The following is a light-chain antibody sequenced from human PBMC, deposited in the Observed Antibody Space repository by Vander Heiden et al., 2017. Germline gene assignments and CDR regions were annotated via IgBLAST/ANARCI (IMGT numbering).Light chain of an antibody. V-gene: IGLV1-51*02. CDR3: GTWDSSLSAGV. Sequence: QSVLTQPPPVSAAPGQKVTVSCSGSRSNIGNHYVSWYQQLPGTAPKLLIFENNKRPSGIPDRFSGSKSGTSATLGITGLQTGDEADYYCGTWDSSLSAGVFGGGTKLTVL. J-gene: IGLJ3*02. CDR2: ENN. CDR1: RSNIGNHY.